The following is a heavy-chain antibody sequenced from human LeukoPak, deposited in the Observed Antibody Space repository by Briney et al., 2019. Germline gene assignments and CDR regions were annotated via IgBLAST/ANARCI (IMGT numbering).Heavy chain of an antibody. CDR2: IKEDGSER. CDR3: ARDLGYCTNGVCHTGFDY. J-gene: IGHJ4*02. CDR1: GFPFSSYW. Sequence: PGGSLRLSCVASGFPFSSYWMTWVRQAPGKGLEWVASIKEDGSERQYVDSVKGRFSISRDNTKGSLFLQLNSLRAEDTAVYYCARDLGYCTNGVCHTGFDYWGQGTLVAVSS. V-gene: IGHV3-7*03. D-gene: IGHD2-8*01.